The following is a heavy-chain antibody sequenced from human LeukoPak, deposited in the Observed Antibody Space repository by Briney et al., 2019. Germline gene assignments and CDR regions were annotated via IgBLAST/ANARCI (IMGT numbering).Heavy chain of an antibody. CDR3: ARGSGNSESYAPPLDY. V-gene: IGHV3-74*01. Sequence: GGSLRLSCAASGFTFSSYWMHWVRHAPGKGLVWVSRIYSDGISTSYADSVKGRFTISRDNSKNTLYLQMNSLRAEDTAVYYCARGSGNSESYAPPLDYWGQGTLVTVSS. D-gene: IGHD1-26*01. CDR2: IYSDGIST. J-gene: IGHJ4*02. CDR1: GFTFSSYW.